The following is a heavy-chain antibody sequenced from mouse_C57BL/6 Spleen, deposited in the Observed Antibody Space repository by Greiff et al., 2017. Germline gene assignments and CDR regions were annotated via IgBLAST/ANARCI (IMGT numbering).Heavy chain of an antibody. J-gene: IGHJ4*01. Sequence: QVQLQQPGAELVKPGASVKMSCKASGYTFTSYWITWVKQRPGQGLEWIGDIYPGSGSTNYNEKFKSKATLTVDTSSSTAYMQLSSLTSEDAAVYCWTRWDNGREGHAMDYWGQGTSVTVSS. CDR2: IYPGSGST. CDR3: TRWDNGREGHAMDY. CDR1: GYTFTSYW. D-gene: IGHD1-1*01. V-gene: IGHV1-55*01.